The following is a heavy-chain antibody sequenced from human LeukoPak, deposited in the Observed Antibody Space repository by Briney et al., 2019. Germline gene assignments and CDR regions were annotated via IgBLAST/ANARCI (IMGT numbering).Heavy chain of an antibody. CDR2: INPDGGNT. D-gene: IGHD5-24*01. J-gene: IGHJ3*02. Sequence: GASVKVSCKASGDIFTNSYIQWVRQAPGKVLEWMGLINPDGGNTNYAQNFQGRVTLTRDTSTSTVYMELSSLRSEDTAIYYCARIRDGYNDAYDIWGQGTVVTVPS. V-gene: IGHV1-46*01. CDR1: GDIFTNSY. CDR3: ARIRDGYNDAYDI.